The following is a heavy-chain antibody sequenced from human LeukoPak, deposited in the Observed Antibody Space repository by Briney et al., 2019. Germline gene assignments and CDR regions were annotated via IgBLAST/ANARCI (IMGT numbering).Heavy chain of an antibody. CDR3: ARSMVRAVTQVASDY. D-gene: IGHD3-10*01. CDR1: GYTYTDYC. Sequence: ASVKVSCKASGYTYTDYCINCVRPAPGQGLEWMGWISTYNGNTIYAEKLQGRVTMTRDTSTSTAYMDLRSLRSDDTAVYYCARSMVRAVTQVASDYWGQGTLVTVSS. V-gene: IGHV1-18*01. J-gene: IGHJ4*02. CDR2: ISTYNGNT.